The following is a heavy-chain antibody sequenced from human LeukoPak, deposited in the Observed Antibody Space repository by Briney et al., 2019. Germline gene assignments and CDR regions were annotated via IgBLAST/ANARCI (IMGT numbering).Heavy chain of an antibody. J-gene: IGHJ4*02. V-gene: IGHV3-30*18. Sequence: GGSLRLSCAASGFTFSSYGMHWVRQAPGKGLEWVAVISYDGSNKYYADSMKGRFTISRDNSKNTLYLQMNSLRAEDTAVYYCAKGIQLLSNYFDYWGQGTLVTVSS. CDR1: GFTFSSYG. CDR3: AKGIQLLSNYFDY. CDR2: ISYDGSNK. D-gene: IGHD5-18*01.